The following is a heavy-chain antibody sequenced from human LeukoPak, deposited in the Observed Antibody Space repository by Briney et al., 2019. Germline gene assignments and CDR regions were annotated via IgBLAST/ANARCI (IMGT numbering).Heavy chain of an antibody. CDR2: IYYSGST. Sequence: SETLSLTCTVSGGSISSYYWSWIRQPPGKGLEWIGYIYYSGSTNYNPSLKSRVTISVDTSKNQFSLKLSSVTAADTAVYYCARGGRYYDFWSGPYYYYYYMDVWGKGTTVTVSS. V-gene: IGHV4-59*12. D-gene: IGHD3-3*01. CDR1: GGSISSYY. J-gene: IGHJ6*03. CDR3: ARGGRYYDFWSGPYYYYYYMDV.